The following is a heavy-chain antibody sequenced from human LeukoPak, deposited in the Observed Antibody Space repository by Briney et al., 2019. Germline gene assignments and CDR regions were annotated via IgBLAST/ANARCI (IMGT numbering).Heavy chain of an antibody. CDR1: GYTFTGYY. Sequence: ASVKVSCKASGYTFTGYYMHWVRQAPGQGLEWMGRINPNSGGTNYAQKFQGRVTMTRDTTISTAYMELSRLRSDDTAVYYCARRGRSYDAFDIWGQGTMVTVSS. D-gene: IGHD1-26*01. J-gene: IGHJ3*02. CDR3: ARRGRSYDAFDI. CDR2: INPNSGGT. V-gene: IGHV1-2*06.